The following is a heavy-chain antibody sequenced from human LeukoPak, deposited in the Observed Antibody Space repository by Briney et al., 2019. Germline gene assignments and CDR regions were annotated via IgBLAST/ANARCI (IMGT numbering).Heavy chain of an antibody. CDR1: GFTFSTYS. CDR3: ARGVGRTGDRTKTLFDY. J-gene: IGHJ4*02. Sequence: PGGSLRLSCAASGFTFSTYSMNWVRQAPGKGLEWVSYIGISFNTIYNADSVKGRFTISRDNAKNSLYLQMNSLRDEDTAVYYCARGVGRTGDRTKTLFDYWGQGTLVPVSS. V-gene: IGHV3-48*02. CDR2: IGISFNTI. D-gene: IGHD7-27*01.